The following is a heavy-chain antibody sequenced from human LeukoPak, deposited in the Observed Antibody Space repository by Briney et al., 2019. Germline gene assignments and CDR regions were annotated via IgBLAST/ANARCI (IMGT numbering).Heavy chain of an antibody. CDR2: ISSSSSYI. CDR3: ARDGLPDAFDI. CDR1: GFTFSSCS. V-gene: IGHV3-21*01. Sequence: GGSLRLSCAASGFTFSSCSMNWVRQAPGKGLEWVSSISSSSSYIYYADSVKGRFTISRDNAKNSLYLQMNSLRAEDTAVYYCARDGLPDAFDIWGQGTMVTVSS. J-gene: IGHJ3*02.